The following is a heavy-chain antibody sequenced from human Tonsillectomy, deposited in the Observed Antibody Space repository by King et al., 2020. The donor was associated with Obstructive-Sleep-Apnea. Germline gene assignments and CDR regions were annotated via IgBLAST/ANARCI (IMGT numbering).Heavy chain of an antibody. D-gene: IGHD3-10*01. J-gene: IGHJ4*02. CDR1: GLTFSSYG. V-gene: IGHV3-30*18. CDR2: ISYDGNNK. Sequence: VQLVESGGGVVQPGGSLRLSCAASGLTFSSYGMHWVRQAPGKGLEWVAVISYDGNNKYYADSVKGRFTISRDNSKNTLYLQMNSLRAEDTAMYYCAKCYNSGSYYNGPRGWGQGTLVTVSS. CDR3: AKCYNSGSYYNGPRG.